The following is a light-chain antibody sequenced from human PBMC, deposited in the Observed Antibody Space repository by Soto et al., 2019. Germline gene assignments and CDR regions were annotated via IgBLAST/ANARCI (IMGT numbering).Light chain of an antibody. CDR2: KAS. CDR1: QSISSW. Sequence: DIQMTQSPSTLSASVGDRVTITCRAGQSISSWLAWYQQKPGKAPKLLIYKASSLESGVPSRFSGSGSGTEFTLTISSLQPDDFATYYCQQYNSYLWTFGQGTKVDIK. CDR3: QQYNSYLWT. J-gene: IGKJ1*01. V-gene: IGKV1-5*03.